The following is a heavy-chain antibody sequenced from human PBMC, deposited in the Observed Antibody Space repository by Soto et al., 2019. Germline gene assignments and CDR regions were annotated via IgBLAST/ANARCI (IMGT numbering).Heavy chain of an antibody. CDR1: GVIFSSNA. Sequence: SLRLSCAVSGVIFSSNAMHWVRQAPGKGLEWVAVISYDGKNEYYADSVKGRFTISRGNSKNTLYLQMNCLKPDDTAVYYCARDRYAAATATFLDHWGQGALVTVSS. V-gene: IGHV3-30*04. CDR2: ISYDGKNE. CDR3: ARDRYAAATATFLDH. D-gene: IGHD2-15*01. J-gene: IGHJ4*02.